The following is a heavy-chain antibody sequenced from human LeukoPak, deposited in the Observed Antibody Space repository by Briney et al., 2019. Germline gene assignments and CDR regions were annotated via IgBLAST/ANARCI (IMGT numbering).Heavy chain of an antibody. D-gene: IGHD6-6*01. CDR2: ISWNSGSI. V-gene: IGHV3-9*01. CDR1: GFTFDDYA. Sequence: GGSLRLSCAASGFTFDDYAMHWVRQAPGKGLEWVSRISWNSGSIGYADSVKGRFTISRDNAKNSLYLQMNSLRAEDTAVYYCASWTSSSSNYWGQGTLVTVSS. J-gene: IGHJ4*02. CDR3: ASWTSSSSNY.